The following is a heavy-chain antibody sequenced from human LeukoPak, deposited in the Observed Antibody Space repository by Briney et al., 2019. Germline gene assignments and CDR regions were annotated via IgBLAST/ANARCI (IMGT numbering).Heavy chain of an antibody. CDR1: GFTFSIYA. Sequence: GGSLRLSCAASGFTFSIYAMHWVRQAPGKGLEWVAVISYDGSNKYYADSVKGRFTISRDNSKNTLYLQMNSLRAEDTAVYYCARGYYDSSGYPTSGYWGQGTLVTVSS. CDR2: ISYDGSNK. CDR3: ARGYYDSSGYPTSGY. D-gene: IGHD3-22*01. V-gene: IGHV3-30-3*01. J-gene: IGHJ4*02.